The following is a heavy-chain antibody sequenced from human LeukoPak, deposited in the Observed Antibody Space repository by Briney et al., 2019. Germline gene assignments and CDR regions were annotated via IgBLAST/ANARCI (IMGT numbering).Heavy chain of an antibody. CDR3: ARSGLYSGSYGY. Sequence: GGSLRLSCAASGFSFSSYTMNWVRQAPGKGLEWISYISSSSTIYYADSVKGRFTISRDNAKNSLYLQMNSLRDEDTAVYYCARSGLYSGSYGYWGQGTLVTVSS. CDR1: GFSFSSYT. CDR2: ISSSSTI. J-gene: IGHJ4*02. V-gene: IGHV3-48*02. D-gene: IGHD1-26*01.